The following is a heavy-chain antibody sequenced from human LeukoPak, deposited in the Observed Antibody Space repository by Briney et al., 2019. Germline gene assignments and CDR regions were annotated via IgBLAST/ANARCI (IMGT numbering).Heavy chain of an antibody. CDR2: ISSSGSTI. V-gene: IGHV3-11*04. Sequence: GGSLRLSCAASGFTFSDYYMSWIRQTPGKGLEWVSYISSSGSTIYYADSVKGRFTISRDNAKNSLYLQMNSLRAEDTAVYYCAGVVGAGPDSSNTDYWGQGTLVTVSS. CDR3: AGVVGAGPDSSNTDY. D-gene: IGHD3-22*01. J-gene: IGHJ4*02. CDR1: GFTFSDYY.